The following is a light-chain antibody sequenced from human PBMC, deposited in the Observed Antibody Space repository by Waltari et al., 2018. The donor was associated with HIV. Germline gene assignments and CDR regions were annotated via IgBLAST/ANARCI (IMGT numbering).Light chain of an antibody. CDR2: RNN. CDR1: SSNIGSNY. J-gene: IGLJ3*02. CDR3: AAWDDSLSGWV. V-gene: IGLV1-47*01. Sequence: QSVLTHPPSASGTPGQRVTISCSGSSSNIGSNYVYWYQQLPGTTPKLLIYRNNQRPSGVPDRFSGSKSVTSASLAISGLRSEDEADYYCAAWDDSLSGWVFGGGTKLTVL.